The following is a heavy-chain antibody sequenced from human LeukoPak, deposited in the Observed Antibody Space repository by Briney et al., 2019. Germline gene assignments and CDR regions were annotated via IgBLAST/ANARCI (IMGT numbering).Heavy chain of an antibody. V-gene: IGHV4-39*01. J-gene: IGHJ1*01. CDR1: GDSVSRSDSY. CDR3: ARRRYYDGSGYLE. D-gene: IGHD3-22*01. CDR2: IYYSGRT. Sequence: SETLSLTCSVSGDSVSRSDSYWDWIRQPPGKGLEWIGTIYYSGRTYYSPSLKSRVTMSVDPSNNQFSLNLRSVAAADTALYYCARRRYYDGSGYLEWGQGTLLSVSS.